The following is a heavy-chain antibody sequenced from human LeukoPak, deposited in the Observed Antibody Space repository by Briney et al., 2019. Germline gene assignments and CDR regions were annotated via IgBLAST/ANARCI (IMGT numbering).Heavy chain of an antibody. J-gene: IGHJ3*02. D-gene: IGHD6-6*01. CDR1: GFTFSTYA. CDR2: ISGSSSST. CDR3: AKDRWAARIIIDAFDI. V-gene: IGHV3-23*01. Sequence: GGSLRLSCAASGFTFSTYAVSWVRQAPGKGLEWVSTISGSSSSTYYADSVKGRFTISRDNSKNTLYLQMNSLRAEDTAVYYCAKDRWAARIIIDAFDIWGQGTMVTVSS.